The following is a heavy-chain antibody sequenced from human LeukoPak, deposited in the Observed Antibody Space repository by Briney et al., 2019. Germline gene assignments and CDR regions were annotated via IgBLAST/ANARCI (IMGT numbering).Heavy chain of an antibody. CDR3: ARARLMNWFDP. CDR1: GFTFSSYW. D-gene: IGHD2-8*01. Sequence: GGSLRLSCAASGFTFSSYWMHWVRQAPGKGLVWVSRINSDGSSTNYADSVKGRFIISRDNAKNTLYLQMNSLRAEDTAVYYCARARLMNWFDPWGLGTLVTVSS. J-gene: IGHJ5*02. V-gene: IGHV3-74*01. CDR2: INSDGSST.